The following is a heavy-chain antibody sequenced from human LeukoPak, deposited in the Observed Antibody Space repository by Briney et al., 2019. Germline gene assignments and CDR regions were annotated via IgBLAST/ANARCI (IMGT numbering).Heavy chain of an antibody. V-gene: IGHV1-18*03. CDR2: ISTYNGNT. Sequence: ASVKVSCKTSGYTFTNYDISWVRQAPGRGLEWMGWISTYNGNTKYAQNLQGRVTMTTDTSTTTAYMELRSLRSDDMAVYYCARGQQEFDYWGQGTLVTVSS. D-gene: IGHD6-13*01. CDR1: GYTFTNYD. J-gene: IGHJ4*02. CDR3: ARGQQEFDY.